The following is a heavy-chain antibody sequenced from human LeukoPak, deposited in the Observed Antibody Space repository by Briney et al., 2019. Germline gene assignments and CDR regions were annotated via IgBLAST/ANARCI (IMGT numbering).Heavy chain of an antibody. V-gene: IGHV4-39*01. D-gene: IGHD3-10*01. J-gene: IGHJ5*02. CDR1: GGSISSSSYY. CDR2: IYYRGSP. Sequence: SETLSLTCTVSGGSISSSSYYWGWIRQPPGKGLEWIGSIYYRGSPYYNPSLTSRVTISVDTSKNQFSLKLSSVTAAATAVYYCATPYIDYYGSGSYYNGAFDPWGQGTLVTVSS. CDR3: ATPYIDYYGSGSYYNGAFDP.